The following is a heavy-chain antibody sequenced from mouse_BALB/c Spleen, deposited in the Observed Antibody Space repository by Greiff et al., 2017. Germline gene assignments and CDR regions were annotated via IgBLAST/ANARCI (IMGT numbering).Heavy chain of an antibody. CDR3: ARGGLYDGYYLFAY. V-gene: IGHV3-2*02. D-gene: IGHD2-3*01. J-gene: IGHJ3*01. CDR1: GYSITSDYA. CDR2: ISYSGST. Sequence: EVKLLESGPGLVKPSQSLSLTCTVTGYSITSDYAWYWIRQFPGNKLEWMGYISYSGSTSYNPSLKSRISITRDTSKNQFFLQLNSVTTEDTATYYCARGGLYDGYYLFAYWGQGTLVTVSA.